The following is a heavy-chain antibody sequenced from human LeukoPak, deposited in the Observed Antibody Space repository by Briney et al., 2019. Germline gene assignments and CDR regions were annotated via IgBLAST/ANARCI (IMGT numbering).Heavy chain of an antibody. J-gene: IGHJ4*02. CDR3: ARATQYYYDSSAIPDY. V-gene: IGHV3-21*01. CDR1: GFTFSSYS. CDR2: ISSGSSYI. D-gene: IGHD3-22*01. Sequence: GGSLRLSCAASGFTFSSYSMNWVRQAPGKGLEWVSSISSGSSYIYYADSVKGRFTISRDNAKNSLYLQMNSLRAEDTAVYYCARATQYYYDSSAIPDYWGQGTLVTVSS.